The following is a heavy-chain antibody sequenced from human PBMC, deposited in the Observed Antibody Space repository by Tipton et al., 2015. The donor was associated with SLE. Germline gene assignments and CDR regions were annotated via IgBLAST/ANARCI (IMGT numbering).Heavy chain of an antibody. J-gene: IGHJ4*02. V-gene: IGHV4-34*01. CDR3: ARGKISWAIFVVRNYFDS. CDR1: GGSFSGYY. D-gene: IGHD2-21*01. Sequence: TLSLTCTVYGGSFSGYYWSWIRQPPGKGVEWIGEINHRGSTNYKPSLKSRVTISVDTSKNHFSLNLSSVTAADTAVYYCARGKISWAIFVVRNYFDSWGQGTLVTVSS. CDR2: INHRGST.